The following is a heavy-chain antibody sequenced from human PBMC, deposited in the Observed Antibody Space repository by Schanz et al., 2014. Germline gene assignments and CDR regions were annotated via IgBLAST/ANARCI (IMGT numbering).Heavy chain of an antibody. D-gene: IGHD3-10*01. J-gene: IGHJ5*02. Sequence: DVPLLESGGGLVQPGGSLRLSCAASGFTFSAYAMTWVRQIPGKGLEWVSAISASGGTTYYADSVKGRFTISRDNSKNTLYLQMNSLRAEDTAVYYCARPALWFGDNCFDPWGQGTLVTVSS. V-gene: IGHV3-23*01. CDR1: GFTFSAYA. CDR3: ARPALWFGDNCFDP. CDR2: ISASGGTT.